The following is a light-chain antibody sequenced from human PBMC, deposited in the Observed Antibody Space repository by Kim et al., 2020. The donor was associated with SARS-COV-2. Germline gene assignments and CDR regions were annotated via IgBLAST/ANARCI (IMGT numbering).Light chain of an antibody. J-gene: IGLJ3*02. CDR3: SAWDSSLSVWM. Sequence: LTQPPSVSKGLRQTATLTCTGNNNNVGDQGAAWLQQHQGHPPKLLSYRDNNRPSGISERFSAFRSGNTASLTISGLQPEDEADYYCSAWDSSLSVWMIVGRTQLTVL. V-gene: IGLV10-54*04. CDR1: NNNVGDQG. CDR2: RDN.